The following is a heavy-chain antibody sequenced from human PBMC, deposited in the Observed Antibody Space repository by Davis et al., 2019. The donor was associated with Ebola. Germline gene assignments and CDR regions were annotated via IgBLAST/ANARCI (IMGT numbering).Heavy chain of an antibody. Sequence: AASVKVSCKASGYAFTGYYMHWVRQAPGQGLEWMGRINPKSGGTNYAEKFLGRVTMTRDTSITTAYMELRSLRSDDTAVYYCARDSGYEPDYYYYYGMDVWGQGTTVTVSS. CDR2: INPKSGGT. CDR3: ARDSGYEPDYYYYYGMDV. V-gene: IGHV1-2*06. J-gene: IGHJ6*02. D-gene: IGHD5-12*01. CDR1: GYAFTGYY.